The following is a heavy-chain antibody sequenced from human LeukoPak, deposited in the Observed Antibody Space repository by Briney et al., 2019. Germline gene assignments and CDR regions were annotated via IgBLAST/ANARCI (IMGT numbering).Heavy chain of an antibody. D-gene: IGHD4-17*01. CDR2: IDHDGINT. V-gene: IGHV3-74*01. J-gene: IGHJ4*02. Sequence: GGSLRLSCAAPGFTFSTYWMHWVRQAPGKGLVWVSRIDHDGINTYYADSVKGRFTISRDNSKNTLYLQMNSLRAEDTAVYYCAKESLRNTVTTRSEADYWGQGTLVTVSS. CDR3: AKESLRNTVTTRSEADY. CDR1: GFTFSTYW.